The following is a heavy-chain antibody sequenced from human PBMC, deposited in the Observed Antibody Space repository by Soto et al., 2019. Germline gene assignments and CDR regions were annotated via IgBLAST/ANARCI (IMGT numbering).Heavy chain of an antibody. CDR2: IYYSGST. J-gene: IGHJ6*02. CDR3: ARVGGPRAYYYYYGMDV. V-gene: IGHV4-30-4*01. CDR1: CGSISSGDYY. Sequence: PSETLSLTCTVSCGSISSGDYYWSWIRQPPGKGLEWIGYIYYSGSTYYNPSLKSRVTVSVDTSKNQFSLKLSSVTAADTAVYYCARVGGPRAYYYYYGMDVWGQGTTVTV.